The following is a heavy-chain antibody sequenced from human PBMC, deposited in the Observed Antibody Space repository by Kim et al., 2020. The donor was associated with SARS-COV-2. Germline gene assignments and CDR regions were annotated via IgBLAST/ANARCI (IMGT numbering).Heavy chain of an antibody. CDR3: VRRNWNDFGGAFDL. J-gene: IGHJ3*01. CDR2: ISGSGGSI. CDR1: GFTFSDDY. Sequence: GGSLRLSCAASGFTFSDDYMIWIRQAPGKGLECISYISGSGGSIYYADSVKGRFTISRDNAKNSLYLQMNSLTADDTAVYYCVRRNWNDFGGAFDLWGQGTMVSVSP. D-gene: IGHD1-1*01. V-gene: IGHV3-11*04.